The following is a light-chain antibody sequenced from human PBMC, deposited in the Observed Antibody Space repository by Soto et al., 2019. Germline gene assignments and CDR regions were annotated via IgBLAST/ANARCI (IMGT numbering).Light chain of an antibody. V-gene: IGKV2-28*01. CDR3: LQTLQTWT. CDR2: LGS. Sequence: DIVLIQSPLSLPVTPGEPASISCKSSQSLLHSNGHNYLDWFLQKPGQSPQLLIYLGSNRASGVPDRFSGSGSGTDFTLKISRAEAEDVGVYYWLQTLQTWTFGQGTKVEIK. CDR1: QSLLHSNGHNY. J-gene: IGKJ1*01.